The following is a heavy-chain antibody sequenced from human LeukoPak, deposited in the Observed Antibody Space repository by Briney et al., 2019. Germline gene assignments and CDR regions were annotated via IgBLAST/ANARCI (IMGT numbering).Heavy chain of an antibody. V-gene: IGHV3-23*01. D-gene: IGHD3-10*01. Sequence: PGGSLRLSCAASGFTFSNYAMSWVRQAPGKGLEWVSSISGSGGSTHYADSVKGRFTISRDNSKNTLYLQMNSLRAEDTAVYYCAKDWSLWFGDYYFDYWGQGTLVTVSS. CDR2: ISGSGGST. CDR1: GFTFSNYA. J-gene: IGHJ4*02. CDR3: AKDWSLWFGDYYFDY.